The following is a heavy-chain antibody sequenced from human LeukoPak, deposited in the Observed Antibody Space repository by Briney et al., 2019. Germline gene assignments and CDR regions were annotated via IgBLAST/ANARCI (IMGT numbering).Heavy chain of an antibody. V-gene: IGHV1-8*01. D-gene: IGHD3-3*01. CDR3: ARVSAIFGVAITDTLDWFDP. CDR1: GYTFTSYD. J-gene: IGHJ5*02. CDR2: MNPNSGNT. Sequence: ASVKVSCKASGYTFTSYDINWVRQATGQGLEWMGWMNPNSGNTGYAQKFQGRVTMTRNTSISTAYRELSSLRSEDTAVYYCARVSAIFGVAITDTLDWFDPWGQGTLVTVSS.